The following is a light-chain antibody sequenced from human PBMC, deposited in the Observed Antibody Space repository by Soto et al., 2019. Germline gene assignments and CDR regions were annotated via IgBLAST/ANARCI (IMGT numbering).Light chain of an antibody. Sequence: EIVLTQSPGTLSLSPGERATLSCRASQSVSTNYLAWYQRKPGQAPRLLIYGASSRATDIPNRFSGSGSGTYFTHTINRLTAADFAVYYWQEYGSSSPTFGQGTKVEIK. CDR1: QSVSTNY. CDR3: QEYGSSSPT. V-gene: IGKV3-20*01. CDR2: GAS. J-gene: IGKJ1*01.